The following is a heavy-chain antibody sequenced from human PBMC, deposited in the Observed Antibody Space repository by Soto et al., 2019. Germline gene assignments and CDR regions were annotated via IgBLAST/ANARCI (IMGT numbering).Heavy chain of an antibody. CDR1: GYTFTSYG. D-gene: IGHD3-10*01. CDR3: AGVSLTMVVVPFGVS. Sequence: QVQLVQSGPEVKKPGASVKVSCRTSGYTFTSYGISWVRQAPGQGLEWMGWTNTYSGDTIYAQKVQGRVSLTTDTSTSTAYMDLKCLRTDDTAMYYCAGVSLTMVVVPFGVSWGQGTLVTVSS. V-gene: IGHV1-18*04. J-gene: IGHJ5*02. CDR2: TNTYSGDT.